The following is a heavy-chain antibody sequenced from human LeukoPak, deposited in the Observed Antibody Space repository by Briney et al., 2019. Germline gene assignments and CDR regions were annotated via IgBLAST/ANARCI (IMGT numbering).Heavy chain of an antibody. CDR3: ARDRSGYSLGYALYYFDY. CDR2: IIAMFGTV. V-gene: IGHV1-69*05. J-gene: IGHJ4*02. CDR1: GGVFSPYA. D-gene: IGHD5-18*01. Sequence: ASVKVSCKTSGGVFSPYAISWVRQAPGQGLEWMGGIIAMFGTVSYAQKFQGRVTITMDASTSTVYMELSSLRSEDTAIYYCARDRSGYSLGYALYYFDYWGQGTLVTVSS.